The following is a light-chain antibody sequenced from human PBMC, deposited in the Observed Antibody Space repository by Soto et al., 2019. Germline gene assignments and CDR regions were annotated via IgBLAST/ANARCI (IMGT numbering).Light chain of an antibody. CDR1: QGISSY. Sequence: DIQLTQSPSFLSASVGDRVTITCRASQGISSYLAWYQQKPGKALKLLIYAASTLQSGVPSRFSGSGSGTEFTLTISSLQPEDFATYYCQQLNSYPLTFGPGTKVDIK. CDR3: QQLNSYPLT. V-gene: IGKV1-9*01. CDR2: AAS. J-gene: IGKJ3*01.